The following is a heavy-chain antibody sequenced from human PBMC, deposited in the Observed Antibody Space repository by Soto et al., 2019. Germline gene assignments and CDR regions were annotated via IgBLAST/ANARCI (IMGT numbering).Heavy chain of an antibody. CDR3: AKFIDITGTTPHFY. CDR1: GFTFSSYA. V-gene: IGHV3-23*01. D-gene: IGHD1-7*01. J-gene: IGHJ4*02. CDR2: ISGSGGST. Sequence: PGGSLRLSCAASGFTFSSYAMSWVRQAPGKGLEWVSAISGSGGSTYYADSVKGRFTISRDNSKNTLYLQMNSLRAEDTAVYYCAKFIDITGTTPHFYWGQGTLVTVSS.